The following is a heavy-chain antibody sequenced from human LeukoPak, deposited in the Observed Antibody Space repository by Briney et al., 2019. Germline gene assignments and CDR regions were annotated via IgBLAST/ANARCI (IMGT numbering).Heavy chain of an antibody. CDR2: ISYDGSNK. CDR3: AKDITMVRGVIDEYFQH. V-gene: IGHV3-30*18. J-gene: IGHJ1*01. Sequence: GGSLRLSCAASGFTFSSYGMHWVRQAPGKGLERVAVISYDGSNKYYADSVKGRFTISRDNSKNTLYLQMNSLRAEDTAVYYCAKDITMVRGVIDEYFQHWGQGTLVTVSS. CDR1: GFTFSSYG. D-gene: IGHD3-10*01.